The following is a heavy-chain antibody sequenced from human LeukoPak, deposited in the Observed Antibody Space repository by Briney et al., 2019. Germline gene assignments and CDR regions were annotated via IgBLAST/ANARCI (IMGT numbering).Heavy chain of an antibody. CDR3: SRESGAFSPFGY. V-gene: IGHV4-4*02. Sequence: SGTLSLTCGFSGGSISSTNWYSWVRQCPRQGLQWIGEISLSGLTNSNPSLNSRVTMSLDKSKTLLSLTLTSVTAADTAVYYCSRESGAFSPFGYWGQGTLVTVTS. J-gene: IGHJ4*02. CDR1: GGSISSTNW. CDR2: ISLSGLT. D-gene: IGHD1-26*01.